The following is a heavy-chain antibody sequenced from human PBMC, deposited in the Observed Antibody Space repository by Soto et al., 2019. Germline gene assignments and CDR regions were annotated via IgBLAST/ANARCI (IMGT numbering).Heavy chain of an antibody. CDR2: IYYSGST. CDR1: GGSVSYVTYY. Sequence: SETLSLTCTVSGGSVSYVTYYWSWIRQPPGKGLEWIGYIYYSGSTNYNPSLKSRVTMSVDTSKNQFSLKLSSVTAADTAVSYCARGVAAAGTGYYYYGVDVWGQGTTVTVS. CDR3: ARGVAAAGTGYYYYGVDV. J-gene: IGHJ6*02. V-gene: IGHV4-61*01. D-gene: IGHD6-13*01.